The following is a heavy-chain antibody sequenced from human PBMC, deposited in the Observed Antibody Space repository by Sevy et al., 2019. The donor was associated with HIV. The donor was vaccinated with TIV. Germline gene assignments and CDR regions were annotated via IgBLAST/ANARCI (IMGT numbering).Heavy chain of an antibody. D-gene: IGHD3-10*01. Sequence: SETLSLTCTVSGGSISRSSYYWGWIRQPPGKGLEWIGSIYYSGSTYYNPSLKSRVTISVDTSKNQFSLKLSSVTAADTAVYYCARLTLLLWFGEFRENWFDPWGQGTLVTVSS. CDR3: ARLTLLLWFGEFRENWFDP. V-gene: IGHV4-39*01. CDR1: GGSISRSSYY. CDR2: IYYSGST. J-gene: IGHJ5*02.